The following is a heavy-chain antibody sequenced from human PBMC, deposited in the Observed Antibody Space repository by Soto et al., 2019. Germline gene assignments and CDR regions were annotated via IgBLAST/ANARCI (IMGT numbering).Heavy chain of an antibody. J-gene: IGHJ6*02. D-gene: IGHD3-3*01. CDR2: ISAYNGNT. CDR1: GYTFAHYG. V-gene: IGHV1-18*01. CDR3: ARDYDFWSGNTVYYYYYGMDV. Sequence: ASVKVSCKASGYTFAHYGIGWVRQAPGQGLEWVGWISAYNGNTHHAQNVQGRVTMTTDTSTSTAYMELRSLRSDDTAVYYCARDYDFWSGNTVYYYYYGMDVWGQGTTVTVSS.